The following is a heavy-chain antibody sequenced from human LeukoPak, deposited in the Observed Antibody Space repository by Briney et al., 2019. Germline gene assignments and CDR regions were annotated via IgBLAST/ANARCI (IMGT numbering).Heavy chain of an antibody. CDR2: ISGSGGST. D-gene: IGHD3-22*01. Sequence: GGSLRLSCAASGFTFSSYAMSWVRQAPGKGLECVSAISGSGGSTYYADSVKGRFTISRDNSKNTLYLQMNSLRAEDTAVYYCAKVEGAVYYYDSSGYYDYWGQGTLVTVSS. J-gene: IGHJ4*02. CDR1: GFTFSSYA. V-gene: IGHV3-23*01. CDR3: AKVEGAVYYYDSSGYYDY.